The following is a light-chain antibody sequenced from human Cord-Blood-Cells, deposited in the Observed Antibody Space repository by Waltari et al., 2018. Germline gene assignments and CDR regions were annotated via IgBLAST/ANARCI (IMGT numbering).Light chain of an antibody. J-gene: IGLJ3*02. CDR1: SSDVGGDNY. Sequence: QSALTQPPSAPGSPGQSVTISCPGTSSDVGGDNYASWYQQHPGKAPKLMIYEVSKRPSGVPDRFSGSKSGNTASLTVSGLQAEDEADYYCSSYAGSNNLVFGGGTKLTVL. CDR3: SSYAGSNNLV. V-gene: IGLV2-8*01. CDR2: EVS.